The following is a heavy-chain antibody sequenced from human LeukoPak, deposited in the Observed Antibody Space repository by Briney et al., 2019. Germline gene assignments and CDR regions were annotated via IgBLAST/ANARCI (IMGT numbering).Heavy chain of an antibody. J-gene: IGHJ4*02. CDR1: GYTFTSYD. D-gene: IGHD3-10*01. V-gene: IGHV1-8*01. CDR3: ARDLGHYYGSGSYYNGQGPYYFDY. Sequence: ASVKVSCKASGYTFTSYDINWVRQATGQGLEWMGWMNPNSGNTGYAQKFQGRVTMTRNTSMSTAYMELSSLRSEDTAVYYCARDLGHYYGSGSYYNGQGPYYFDYWGQGTLVTVSS. CDR2: MNPNSGNT.